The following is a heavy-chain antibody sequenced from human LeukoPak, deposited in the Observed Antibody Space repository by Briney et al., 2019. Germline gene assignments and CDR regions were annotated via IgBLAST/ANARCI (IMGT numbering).Heavy chain of an antibody. V-gene: IGHV3-30*18. CDR3: AKDPRRYSRTGGYFDY. J-gene: IGHJ4*02. CDR1: GFTVSSNY. Sequence: GGSLRLSCAASGFTVSSNYMHWVRQAPGKGLEWVAFISYDGSNKYYAYSVKGPFTISRDNSKNTLYLQMNSLRAEDTAVYYCAKDPRRYSRTGGYFDYWGQGTLVTVSS. D-gene: IGHD6-13*01. CDR2: ISYDGSNK.